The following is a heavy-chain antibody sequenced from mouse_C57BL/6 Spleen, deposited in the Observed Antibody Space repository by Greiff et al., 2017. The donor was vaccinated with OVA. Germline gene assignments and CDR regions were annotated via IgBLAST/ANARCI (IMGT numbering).Heavy chain of an antibody. CDR2: ISSGGSYT. V-gene: IGHV5-6*01. CDR1: GFTFSSYG. J-gene: IGHJ2*01. D-gene: IGHD2-3*01. CDR3: ARHEDGYYFDC. Sequence: EVMLVESGGDLVKPGGSLKLSCAASGFTFSSYGMSWVRQTPDKRLEWVATISSGGSYTYYPDSVKGRFTISRDNAKNTLYLQMSSLKSEDTAMYYCARHEDGYYFDCWGQGTTLTVSS.